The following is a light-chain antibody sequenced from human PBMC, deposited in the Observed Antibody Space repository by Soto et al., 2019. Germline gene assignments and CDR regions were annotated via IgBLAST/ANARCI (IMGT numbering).Light chain of an antibody. CDR1: ESVTTK. CDR2: GAY. Sequence: EIVMTQSPVTLSVSLGERVTLSCRASESVTTKVAWYQQKPGQAHRLLIYGAYTRATGVPDRFSGSGSGTEFTLTISSLQSEDFAVYFCQQYQQWPPFTFGPGTTVDV. J-gene: IGKJ3*01. CDR3: QQYQQWPPFT. V-gene: IGKV3-15*01.